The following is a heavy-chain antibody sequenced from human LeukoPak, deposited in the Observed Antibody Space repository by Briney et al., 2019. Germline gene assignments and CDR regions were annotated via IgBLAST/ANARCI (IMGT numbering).Heavy chain of an antibody. CDR1: GFTFNTYS. V-gene: IGHV3-21*01. J-gene: IGHJ4*02. CDR3: ARDRSTRYFDY. Sequence: KTGGSLRLSCAASGFTFNTYSMNWVRQAPGQGLEWVSSISSSSSYIYYADSVKGRFTISRDNAKTSLYLQMNSLRAEDTAVYYCARDRSTRYFDYWGQGTLVTVSP. CDR2: ISSSSSYI. D-gene: IGHD1-1*01.